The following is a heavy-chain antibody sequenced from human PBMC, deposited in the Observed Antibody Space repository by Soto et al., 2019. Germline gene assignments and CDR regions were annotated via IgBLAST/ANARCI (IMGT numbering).Heavy chain of an antibody. D-gene: IGHD6-19*01. Sequence: PGGSLRLSCAASGFTFSSYSMNWVRQAPGKWLEWVSSISSSSSYIYYADSVKGRFTISRDNAKNSLYLQMNSLRAEDTAVYYCARDLNSGWYLTSLPLYYYYGMDVWGQXTTVTVSS. J-gene: IGHJ6*02. CDR2: ISSSSSYI. CDR1: GFTFSSYS. CDR3: ARDLNSGWYLTSLPLYYYYGMDV. V-gene: IGHV3-21*01.